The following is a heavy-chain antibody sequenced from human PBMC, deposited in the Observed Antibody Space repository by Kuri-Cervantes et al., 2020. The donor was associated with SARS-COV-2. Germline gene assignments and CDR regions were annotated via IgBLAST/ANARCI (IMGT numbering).Heavy chain of an antibody. CDR2: ISGYNGDT. J-gene: IGHJ4*02. V-gene: IGHV1-18*01. CDR1: GYTFTSYG. CDR3: ASWGRDMTTVTWVDY. Sequence: ASVKVSCKASGYTFTSYGISWVRQAHGQGLEWMGWISGYNGDTEYAQILQGRVTMTTDTSTSTAYMELRSLTSDDTAVYYCASWGRDMTTVTWVDYWGQGTLVTVSS. D-gene: IGHD4-17*01.